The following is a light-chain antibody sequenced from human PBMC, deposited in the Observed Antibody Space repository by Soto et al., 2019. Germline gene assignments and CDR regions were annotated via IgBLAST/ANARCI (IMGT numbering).Light chain of an antibody. CDR1: QSVSSSY. CDR2: DAS. Sequence: ELVLTQSPGTLSLSPGARATLSCRSSQSVSSSYLAWYQQKPGQAPRLLIYDASNRATGIPDRFSGSGSGTDFTLTISRLEPEDLAVYFCQQYGSSPTWTFGQGTKVDI. V-gene: IGKV3-20*01. CDR3: QQYGSSPTWT. J-gene: IGKJ1*01.